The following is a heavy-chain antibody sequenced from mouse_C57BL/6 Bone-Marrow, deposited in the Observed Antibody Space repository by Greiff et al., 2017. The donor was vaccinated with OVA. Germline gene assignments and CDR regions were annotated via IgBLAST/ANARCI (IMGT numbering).Heavy chain of an antibody. D-gene: IGHD1-1*01. J-gene: IGHJ4*01. CDR3: TRRAGGSSGYAMDY. CDR2: IYPRNSDT. V-gene: IGHV1-5*01. Sequence: EVQLQQSGTVLTRPGASVKMSCKTSGYTFTSYWMHWVKQRPGQGLEWIGAIYPRNSDTSYNQKFKGKAKLTAVTSASTAYMELSSLTNEDSAVYYCTRRAGGSSGYAMDYWGQGTSVTVSS. CDR1: GYTFTSYW.